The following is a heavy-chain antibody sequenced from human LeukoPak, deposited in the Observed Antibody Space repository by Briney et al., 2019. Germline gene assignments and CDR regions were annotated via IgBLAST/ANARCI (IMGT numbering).Heavy chain of an antibody. CDR2: IYYSGST. V-gene: IGHV4-39*01. Sequence: SETLSLTCTVSGGSISSSSYYWVWLRPPPGLGREWIGSIYYSGSTYYNPSLKSRVTISVDTSKNQFSLKLSSVTAADTAVYYCARLAGSNYPGAFDIWGQGTMVTVSS. CDR1: GGSISSSSYY. D-gene: IGHD4-11*01. J-gene: IGHJ3*02. CDR3: ARLAGSNYPGAFDI.